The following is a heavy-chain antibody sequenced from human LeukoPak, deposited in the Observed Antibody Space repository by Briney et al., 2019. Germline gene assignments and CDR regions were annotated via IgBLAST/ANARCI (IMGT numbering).Heavy chain of an antibody. V-gene: IGHV3-15*01. Sequence: GGSLRLSCAASGFTFSNAWMSWVRQAPGKGLEWVGRIKSKTDGGTTDYAAPVKGRFTISTDDSENPLYLQMNSLKTEDTAVYYCITHLSYCSGTSCYIWGQGTLVTVSS. CDR1: GFTFSNAW. D-gene: IGHD2-2*02. J-gene: IGHJ4*02. CDR3: ITHLSYCSGTSCYI. CDR2: IKSKTDGGTT.